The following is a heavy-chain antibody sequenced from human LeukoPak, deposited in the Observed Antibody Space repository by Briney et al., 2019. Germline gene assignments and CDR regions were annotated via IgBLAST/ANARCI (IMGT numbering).Heavy chain of an antibody. CDR1: GGSMSSYY. Sequence: SETLSLTCSVSGGSMSSYYWNWVRHTPGKGLEWIGYIYYTGSTNYSPSFKSRVTISLDTSKKQIFLNMNSVTAADTAVYYCRRAEELYVGSPPLYYYYLDVWGKGTTVTVSS. D-gene: IGHD1-26*01. CDR3: RRAEELYVGSPPLYYYYLDV. J-gene: IGHJ6*03. CDR2: IYYTGST. V-gene: IGHV4-59*01.